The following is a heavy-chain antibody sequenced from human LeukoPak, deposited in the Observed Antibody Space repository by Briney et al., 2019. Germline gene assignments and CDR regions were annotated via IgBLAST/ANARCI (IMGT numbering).Heavy chain of an antibody. J-gene: IGHJ4*02. D-gene: IGHD3-10*01. CDR2: INPDGSEK. Sequence: GGSLRLSCAVSGFTFSSDWMIWVRQAPGKGLEWVANINPDGSEKNYVDSVRGRFTISRDNAKNSLDLQMNSLRVEDTAVYYCASGYGSGSHGDYWRQGTLVTVSS. CDR1: GFTFSSDW. V-gene: IGHV3-7*01. CDR3: ASGYGSGSHGDY.